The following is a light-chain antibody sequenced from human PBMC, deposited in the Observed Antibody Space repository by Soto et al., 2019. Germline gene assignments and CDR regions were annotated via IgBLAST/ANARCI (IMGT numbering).Light chain of an antibody. J-gene: IGKJ1*01. CDR3: QQYNSYSRT. Sequence: DLQMTQSPSTLSASVGDRVTITCRASQSISSWLAWYQQKPGKAPKLLIYDASSLESGVPSRFSVSGSGTEFTLTISSLQPDDFATYYCQQYNSYSRTFGQGTKVEIK. CDR2: DAS. V-gene: IGKV1-5*01. CDR1: QSISSW.